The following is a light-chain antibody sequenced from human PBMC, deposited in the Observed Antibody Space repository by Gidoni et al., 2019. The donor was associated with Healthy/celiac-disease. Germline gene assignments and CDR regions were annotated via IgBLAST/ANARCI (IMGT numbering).Light chain of an antibody. CDR3: QQYGSSPQA. CDR1: QSVSSSY. CDR2: GAS. V-gene: IGKV3-20*01. J-gene: IGKJ4*01. Sequence: EIVLTQSPGTLSLSPGERATLSCRASQSVSSSYLAWYQQKPGQAPRLLIYGASSRATGIPDRFSGSRSGTDFTLTISRLEPEDFAVYYCQQYGSSPQAFGGXTKVEIK.